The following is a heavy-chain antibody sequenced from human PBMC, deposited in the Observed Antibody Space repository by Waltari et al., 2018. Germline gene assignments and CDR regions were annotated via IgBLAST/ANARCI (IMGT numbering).Heavy chain of an antibody. J-gene: IGHJ4*02. CDR1: GDSISGNYW. V-gene: IGHV4-4*02. Sequence: QVQLQESGQGLVKPSGTLSLTCAVSGDSISGNYWWSWVRQSPEKGLEWIGQVHHSGKTHYNPSVQSRVTIAVDKPKNQFSLNLNSVTAADTAVYYCAGDRAIGLFFDYWGRGTLVTVSS. D-gene: IGHD2-2*01. CDR3: AGDRAIGLFFDY. CDR2: VHHSGKT.